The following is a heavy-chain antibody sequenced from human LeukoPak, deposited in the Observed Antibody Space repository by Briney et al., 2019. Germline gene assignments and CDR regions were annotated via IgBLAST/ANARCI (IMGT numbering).Heavy chain of an antibody. CDR1: GFTFSSYE. D-gene: IGHD6-13*01. J-gene: IGHJ3*02. V-gene: IGHV3-48*03. Sequence: PGGSLRLSCAASGFTFSSYEMNWVRQAPGKGLEWVSYISSSGSTIYYADSVKGRFTISRDNAKNSLYLQMNSLRVEDTAVYYCARDYSSSWWIDAFDIWGQGTMVTVSS. CDR3: ARDYSSSWWIDAFDI. CDR2: ISSSGSTI.